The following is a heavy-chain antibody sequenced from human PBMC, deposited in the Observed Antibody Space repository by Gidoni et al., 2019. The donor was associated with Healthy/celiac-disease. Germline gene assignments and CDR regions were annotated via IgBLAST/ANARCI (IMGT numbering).Heavy chain of an antibody. J-gene: IGHJ6*02. V-gene: IGHV3-30*18. CDR2: ISYDGSNK. CDR1: GFTFSSYG. Sequence: QVQLVESGGGVVQPGRSLRLSCAASGFTFSSYGMHGVRQAPGKGLELVAVISYDGSNKYYADSVKGRFTISRDNSKNTLYLQMNSLRAEDTAVYYCAKDGYSSGWIYYYYGMDVWGQGTTVTVSS. CDR3: AKDGYSSGWIYYYYGMDV. D-gene: IGHD6-19*01.